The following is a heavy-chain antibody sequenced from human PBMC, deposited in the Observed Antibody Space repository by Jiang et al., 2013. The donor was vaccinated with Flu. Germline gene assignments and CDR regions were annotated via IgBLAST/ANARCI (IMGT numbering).Heavy chain of an antibody. Sequence: SQTLSLTCAISGDSVSSNSATWNWIRQSPSRGLEWLGRTYYGSKWYNDYAVSVESRITINADTSKNQFSLRLNSVTPEDTAVYYCARVAATPYTLTYWGQGPWSPSPQ. D-gene: IGHD1-26*01. J-gene: IGHJ4*02. CDR2: TYYGSKWYN. CDR1: GDSVSSNSAT. CDR3: ARVAATPYTLTY. V-gene: IGHV6-1*01.